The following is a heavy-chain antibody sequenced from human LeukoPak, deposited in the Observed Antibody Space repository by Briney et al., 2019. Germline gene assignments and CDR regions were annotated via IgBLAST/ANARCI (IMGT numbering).Heavy chain of an antibody. Sequence: SSGTLSLTCAVSGGSISSSNWWSWVRQPPGKGLEWIGEIYHSGSTNYNPSLKSRVTISVDKSKNQVSLKLSSVTAADTAVYYCASEIAAAGQYYFDYWGQGTLVTVSS. V-gene: IGHV4-4*02. CDR3: ASEIAAAGQYYFDY. J-gene: IGHJ4*02. CDR2: IYHSGST. CDR1: GGSISSSNW. D-gene: IGHD6-13*01.